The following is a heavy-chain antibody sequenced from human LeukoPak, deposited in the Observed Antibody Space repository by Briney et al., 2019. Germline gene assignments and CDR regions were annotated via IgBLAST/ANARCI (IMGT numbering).Heavy chain of an antibody. Sequence: TGGSLRLSCAASGFTFSSYAMHWVRQAPGKGLEYVSAISSNGGSTYYANSVKGGFTISRDNSKNTLYLQMGSLRAEDMAVYYCARGLSYYDTYFDYWGQGTLVTVSS. CDR3: ARGLSYYDTYFDY. D-gene: IGHD3-22*01. CDR1: GFTFSSYA. J-gene: IGHJ4*02. V-gene: IGHV3-64*01. CDR2: ISSNGGST.